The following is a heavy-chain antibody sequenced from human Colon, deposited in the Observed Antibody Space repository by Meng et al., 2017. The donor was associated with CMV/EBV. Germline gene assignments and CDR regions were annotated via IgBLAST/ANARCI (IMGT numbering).Heavy chain of an antibody. D-gene: IGHD4-23*01. CDR2: ISWDGGST. CDR3: AKDMTTVGATYFDY. J-gene: IGHJ4*02. Sequence: GESLEISCAASGFTFDDYTMHWVRQAPGKGLEWVSLISWDGGSTYYADSVKGRFTISRDNSKNSLYLQMNSLRTEDTASYYCAKDMTTVGATYFDYWGQGTLVTVSS. V-gene: IGHV3-43*01. CDR1: GFTFDDYT.